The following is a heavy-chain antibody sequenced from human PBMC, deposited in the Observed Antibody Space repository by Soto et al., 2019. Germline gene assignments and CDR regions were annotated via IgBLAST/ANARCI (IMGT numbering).Heavy chain of an antibody. CDR1: GYSFTSYW. CDR3: ARGYEYYYYGMDV. V-gene: IGHV5-51*01. J-gene: IGHJ6*02. D-gene: IGHD3-3*01. CDR2: IYPGDSDT. Sequence: VESLKISCKGSGYSFTSYWIGWVRQMPGKGLEWMGIIYPGDSDTRYSPSFQGQVTISADKSISTAYLQWSSLKASDTAMYYCARGYEYYYYGMDVWGQGTTVTVSS.